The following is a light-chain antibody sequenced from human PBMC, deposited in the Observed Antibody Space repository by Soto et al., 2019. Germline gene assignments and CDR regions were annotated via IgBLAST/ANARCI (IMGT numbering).Light chain of an antibody. CDR1: QNIRSY. V-gene: IGKV1-39*01. CDR2: ATS. Sequence: DIQMTQSPSSLSASVGDRVTITCRASQNIRSYLNWYQQKPGKAPQLLIYATSSLQTGVPSRFSASGYGTDFSLVISDLQPEDSTTYYCQQGYSSRWTSGRRTKVEI. CDR3: QQGYSSRWT. J-gene: IGKJ1*01.